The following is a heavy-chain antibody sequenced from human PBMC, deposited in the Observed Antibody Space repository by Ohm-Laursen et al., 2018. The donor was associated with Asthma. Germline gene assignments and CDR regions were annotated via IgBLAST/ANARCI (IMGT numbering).Heavy chain of an antibody. V-gene: IGHV3-21*04. CDR1: GFTFSTYT. CDR3: AKDHCNNAVCYFDY. CDR2: ISTASSFI. Sequence: GSLRLSCAASGFTFSTYTIHWVRQIPGKGLEWVASISTASSFIYYADSVRGRFTISRDNSRDTVYLQMNSLRAEDTAVYYCAKDHCNNAVCYFDYWGQGTLVTVSS. D-gene: IGHD2-8*01. J-gene: IGHJ4*02.